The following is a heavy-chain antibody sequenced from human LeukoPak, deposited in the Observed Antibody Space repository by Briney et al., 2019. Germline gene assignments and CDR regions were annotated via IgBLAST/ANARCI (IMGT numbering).Heavy chain of an antibody. Sequence: PGGSLRLSCAAYGFTFSSYATNWVRQAPGKGLVWVSRLNTDGSTTNYADSVKGRFTISRDNAKNTLYLQMSSLRAEDTAVYYCAREGEAVAGPSDYWGQGTLVTVSS. V-gene: IGHV3-74*01. CDR1: GFTFSSYA. CDR2: LNTDGSTT. D-gene: IGHD6-19*01. CDR3: AREGEAVAGPSDY. J-gene: IGHJ4*02.